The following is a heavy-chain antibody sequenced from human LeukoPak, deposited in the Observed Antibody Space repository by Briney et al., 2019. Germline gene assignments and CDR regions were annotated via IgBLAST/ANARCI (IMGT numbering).Heavy chain of an antibody. CDR2: LYTSGTT. V-gene: IGHV4-61*09. D-gene: IGHD6-19*01. CDR1: GGSISSGSYY. CDR3: ARAGGSVGWYGTIDS. J-gene: IGHJ4*02. Sequence: PSQTLSLTCTVSGGSISSGSYYWTWIRQPAGKGLEWIGHLYTSGTTSYNPSLQSRVTISADTSKHQFSLRLTSVTAADTAVYYCARAGGSVGWYGTIDSWGQGTLVTVSS.